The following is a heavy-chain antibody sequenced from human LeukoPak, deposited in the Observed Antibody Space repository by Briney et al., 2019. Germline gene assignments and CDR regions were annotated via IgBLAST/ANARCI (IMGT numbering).Heavy chain of an antibody. J-gene: IGHJ4*02. CDR1: GFSFSDYG. Sequence: PGRSLRLSCAASGFSFSDYGMHWVRQAPGMGLEWVAVIWYDGSTKFYADSVKGRFTISSDNSKNTLYLQMNSLRAEDTAVYYCAKPDSSGFYWGQGTLVTVSS. CDR2: IWYDGSTK. V-gene: IGHV3-33*03. CDR3: AKPDSSGFY. D-gene: IGHD3-22*01.